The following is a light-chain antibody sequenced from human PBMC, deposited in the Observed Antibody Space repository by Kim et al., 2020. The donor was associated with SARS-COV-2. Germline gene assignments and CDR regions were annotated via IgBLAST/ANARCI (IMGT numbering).Light chain of an antibody. CDR1: EGVGIN. CDR3: QQYNHWPLT. CDR2: RSS. V-gene: IGKV3-15*01. Sequence: EVVMTQSTATLSVSPGERATLSCKANEGVGINLAWYHQKPGQAPRLLIYRSSTRATGIPARFSGSGSGTEFTLTISSLHSEDFAVYYCQQYNHWPLTFGGGTKVDIK. J-gene: IGKJ4*01.